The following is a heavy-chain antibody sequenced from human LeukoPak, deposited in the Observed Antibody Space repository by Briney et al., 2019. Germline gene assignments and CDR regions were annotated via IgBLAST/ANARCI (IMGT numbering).Heavy chain of an antibody. Sequence: GRSLRLSCAASGFPFDDYAMHWVRQAPGKGLEWVSGISWNSGSIGYADSVKGRFTTSRDNAKNSLYLQMNSLRAEDTALYYCVKDDSSGWYTYWGQGTLVTVSS. CDR3: VKDDSSGWYTY. D-gene: IGHD6-19*01. V-gene: IGHV3-9*01. CDR1: GFPFDDYA. J-gene: IGHJ4*02. CDR2: ISWNSGSI.